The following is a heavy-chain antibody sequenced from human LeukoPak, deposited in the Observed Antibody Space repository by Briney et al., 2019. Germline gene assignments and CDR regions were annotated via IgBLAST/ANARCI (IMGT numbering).Heavy chain of an antibody. Sequence: SETLSLTCTVSGGSISSGSYYRSWIRQPAGKGLEWIGRIYTSGSTNYNPSLKSRVTISVDTSKNQFSLKLSSVTAADTAVYYWAGGKGSGYQYNWFDPWGQGTLVTVSS. CDR2: IYTSGST. CDR3: AGGKGSGYQYNWFDP. D-gene: IGHD3-22*01. J-gene: IGHJ5*02. CDR1: GGSISSGSYY. V-gene: IGHV4-61*02.